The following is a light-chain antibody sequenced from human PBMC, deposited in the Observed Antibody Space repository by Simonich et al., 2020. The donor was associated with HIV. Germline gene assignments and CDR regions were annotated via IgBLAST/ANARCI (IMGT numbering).Light chain of an antibody. CDR2: AAS. Sequence: DIQMTQSPSSLSASVGDRVTITYRASQRISSYLNWYQQKPGKAPKLLIYAASTLQSGVPSRFSGSGSGTDFTLTISSLQPEDFATYYCQQYDSTPLWAFGQGTKVEIK. V-gene: IGKV1-39*01. CDR3: QQYDSTPLWA. J-gene: IGKJ1*01. CDR1: QRISSY.